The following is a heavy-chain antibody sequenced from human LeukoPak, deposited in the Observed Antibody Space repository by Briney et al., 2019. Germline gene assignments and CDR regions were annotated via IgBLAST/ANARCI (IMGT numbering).Heavy chain of an antibody. CDR2: IRRRAYGGAA. J-gene: IGHJ4*02. CDR1: VCAFDDFA. V-gene: IGHV3-49*04. CDR3: SRNGLVDFDY. Sequence: GGSLRLSCTTSVCAFDDFAMSWVRQPAGKGLEWVGFIRRRAYGGAAEYAASVKGRFIISRDDSKGIAYLQMTSLKTQDTAVYFCSRNGLVDFDYWGQGSRVIVSP.